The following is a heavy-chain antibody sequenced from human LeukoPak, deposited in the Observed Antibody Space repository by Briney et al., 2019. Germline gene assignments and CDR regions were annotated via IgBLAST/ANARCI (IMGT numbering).Heavy chain of an antibody. J-gene: IGHJ4*02. V-gene: IGHV3-30*18. CDR2: ILSDEDSQ. Sequence: GGALRLSCAASGFSFTKFAMHWIRQSPGKGLEWVATILSDEDSQYYADSVKGRFSISRDTSTSTLDLQTNSLRPEDTAVYYCTKDDRFFGSYSDSWGQGTLVTVSS. CDR3: TKDDRFFGSYSDS. CDR1: GFSFTKFA. D-gene: IGHD3-3*01.